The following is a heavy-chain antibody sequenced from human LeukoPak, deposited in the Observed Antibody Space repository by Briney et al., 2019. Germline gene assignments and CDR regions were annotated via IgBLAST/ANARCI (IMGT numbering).Heavy chain of an antibody. CDR3: ARGSPVVVVAATRYKSKKYYFDY. CDR2: INPNSGGT. D-gene: IGHD2-15*01. J-gene: IGHJ4*02. Sequence: ASVKVSCKASGYTFTSYYMHWVRQAPGQGLEWMGWINPNSGGTNYAQKFQGRVTMTRNTSISTAYMELSSLRSEDTAVYYCARGSPVVVVAATRYKSKKYYFDYWGQGTLVTVSS. V-gene: IGHV1-2*02. CDR1: GYTFTSYY.